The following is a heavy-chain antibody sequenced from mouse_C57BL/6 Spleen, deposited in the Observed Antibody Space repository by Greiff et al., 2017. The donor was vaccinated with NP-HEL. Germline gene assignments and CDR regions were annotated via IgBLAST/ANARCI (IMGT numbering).Heavy chain of an antibody. CDR3: ARWEDDGYYPHYFDY. V-gene: IGHV1-26*01. CDR2: INPNNGGT. J-gene: IGHJ2*01. CDR1: GYTFTDYY. D-gene: IGHD2-3*01. Sequence: EVQLQQSGPELVKPGASVKISCKASGYTFTDYYMNWVKQSHGKSLEWIGDINPNNGGTSYNQKFKGKATLTVDKSSSTAYMELRSLTSEDSAVYYCARWEDDGYYPHYFDYWGQGTTLTVSS.